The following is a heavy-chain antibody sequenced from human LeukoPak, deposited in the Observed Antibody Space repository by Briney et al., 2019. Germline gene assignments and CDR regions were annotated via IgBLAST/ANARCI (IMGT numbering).Heavy chain of an antibody. CDR3: ARLNEGN. CDR2: INYSGST. CDR1: GCTISSYY. D-gene: IGHD4-23*01. Sequence: SETLSLTCTVSGCTISSYYWSWIRQPPGKGLEWVGYINYSGSTNYNRSLKREVTISVDTSKNQFSRKLSSVTAADAAVYYCARLNEGNGGQGTLVTVS. V-gene: IGHV4-59*08. J-gene: IGHJ4*02.